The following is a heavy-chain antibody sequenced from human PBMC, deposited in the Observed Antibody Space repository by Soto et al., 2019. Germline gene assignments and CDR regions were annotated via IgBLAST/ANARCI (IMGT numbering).Heavy chain of an antibody. CDR1: GFTFSSYW. CDR2: IKHDGSEK. CDR3: VTDRGRSWYRVRIWFDP. D-gene: IGHD6-13*01. J-gene: IGHJ5*02. Sequence: PGESPRLSCSVSGFTFSSYWMSWVRQAPGKGLEWVANIKHDGSEKYYVDSVKGRFTISRDNAKNSLYLQMISLRAEDTAVYYCVTDRGRSWYRVRIWFDP. V-gene: IGHV3-7*03.